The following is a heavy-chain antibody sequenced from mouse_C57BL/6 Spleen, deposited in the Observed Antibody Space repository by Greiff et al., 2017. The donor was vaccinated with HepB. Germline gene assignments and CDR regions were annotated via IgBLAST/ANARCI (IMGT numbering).Heavy chain of an antibody. J-gene: IGHJ2*01. CDR3: ARRDDYGYYFDY. Sequence: EVQLVESGPELVKPGASVKMSCKASGYTFTDYNMHWVKQSHGKSLEWIGYINPNNGGTSYNQKFKGKATLTVNKSSSTAYMQLNSLTSEDSAVYYCARRDDYGYYFDYWGQGTTLTVSS. D-gene: IGHD2-4*01. CDR1: GYTFTDYN. CDR2: INPNNGGT. V-gene: IGHV1-22*01.